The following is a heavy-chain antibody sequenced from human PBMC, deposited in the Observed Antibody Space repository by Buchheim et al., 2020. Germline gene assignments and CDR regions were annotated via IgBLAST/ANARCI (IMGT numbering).Heavy chain of an antibody. CDR3: AREIVVRVPYYYYYGMDV. CDR2: IYYSGST. J-gene: IGHJ6*02. D-gene: IGHD3-22*01. Sequence: QVQLQESGPGLVKPSQTLSLTCTVSGGSISSGDYYWSWIRQPPGKGLEWIGYIYYSGSTYYNPSLKSRVTISVNTSKHPFSLKLSSVTAADTAVYYCAREIVVRVPYYYYYGMDVWGQGTT. CDR1: GGSISSGDYY. V-gene: IGHV4-30-4*01.